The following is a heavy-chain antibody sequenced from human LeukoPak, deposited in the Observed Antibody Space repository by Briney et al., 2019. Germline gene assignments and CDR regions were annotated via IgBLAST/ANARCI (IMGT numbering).Heavy chain of an antibody. CDR2: IYYSGST. CDR3: ARVHRIAVAGTARWFDP. J-gene: IGHJ5*02. Sequence: SETLSLTCTVSGGSISSYYWSWIRQPPGKGLEWIGYIYYSGSTNHNPSLKSRVTISVDTSKNQFSLKLSSVTAADTAVYYCARVHRIAVAGTARWFDPWGQGTLVTVSS. V-gene: IGHV4-59*01. CDR1: GGSISSYY. D-gene: IGHD6-19*01.